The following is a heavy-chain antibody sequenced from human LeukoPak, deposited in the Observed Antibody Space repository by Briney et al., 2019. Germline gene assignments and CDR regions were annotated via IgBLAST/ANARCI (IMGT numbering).Heavy chain of an antibody. J-gene: IGHJ4*02. CDR3: AKVRTGSGGYTYGVDY. CDR2: ISGSGGST. D-gene: IGHD5-18*01. V-gene: IGHV3-23*01. Sequence: GGSLRLSCAASGFTFSSYAMSWVRQAPGKGLEWVSLISGSGGSTYYADSVKGWFTISRDNSKNTLSLQINSLRAEDTVVFYCAKVRTGSGGYTYGVDYWGQGTLVTVSS. CDR1: GFTFSSYA.